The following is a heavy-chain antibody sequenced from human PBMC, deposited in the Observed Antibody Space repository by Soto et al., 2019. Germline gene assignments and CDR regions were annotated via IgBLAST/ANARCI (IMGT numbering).Heavy chain of an antibody. CDR1: GDSISTADYY. CDR3: VRGLYGSGTVAFEL. CDR2: IYFSGST. J-gene: IGHJ3*01. D-gene: IGHD3-10*01. Sequence: QVQLQESGPGLVKSSQTLSLTCSVSGDSISTADYYWAWIRQPPGKGLQFMGYIYFSGSTYNNPSLYNRLSPSIDTSRRNCSLRWSSVTAEDTASDYCVRGLYGSGTVAFELWGQGTTASVSS. V-gene: IGHV4-30-4*01.